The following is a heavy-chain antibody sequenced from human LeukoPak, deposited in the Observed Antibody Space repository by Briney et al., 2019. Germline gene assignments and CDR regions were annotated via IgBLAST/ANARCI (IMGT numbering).Heavy chain of an antibody. CDR3: AKGGLYGCSSTSCYPFLRPFDY. V-gene: IGHV3-30*18. CDR2: ISYDGSNK. D-gene: IGHD2-2*01. Sequence: GRSLRLSCAASGFTFSSYGMHWVRQAPGKGLEWVAVISYDGSNKYYADSVKGRFTISRDNSKNTLYLQMNSLRAEDTAVYYCAKGGLYGCSSTSCYPFLRPFDYWGQGTLVTVSS. J-gene: IGHJ4*02. CDR1: GFTFSSYG.